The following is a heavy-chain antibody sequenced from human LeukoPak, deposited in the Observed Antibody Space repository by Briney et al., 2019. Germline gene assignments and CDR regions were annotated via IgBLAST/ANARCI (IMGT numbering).Heavy chain of an antibody. J-gene: IGHJ5*02. D-gene: IGHD3-22*01. CDR2: MNPNSGNT. V-gene: IGHV1-8*01. CDR3: ARGPLFFFYDSSGYGRDNWFDP. CDR1: GYTFTSYD. Sequence: ASVKVSCKASGYTFTSYDINWVRQATGQGLEWMGWMNPNSGNTGYAQKFQGRVTMTRNTSISTAYMELSSLRSEDTAVYYCARGPLFFFYDSSGYGRDNWFDPWGQGTLVTVSS.